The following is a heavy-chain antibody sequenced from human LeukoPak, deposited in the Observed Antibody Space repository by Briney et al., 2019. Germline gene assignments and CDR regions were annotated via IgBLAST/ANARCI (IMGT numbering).Heavy chain of an antibody. D-gene: IGHD2-15*01. CDR2: IYYSGST. Sequence: SQTLSLTCTVSGGSISSGDYYWGWSRQPPGNGLELIEYIYYSGSTYYNPSLKMRVTISLDTSKNQFSLTLSSVTAADTAVYYCARSRGYCSGGSCYRRKTLLWGWDVWGQGTTVTVSS. CDR1: GGSISSGDYY. V-gene: IGHV4-30-4*01. J-gene: IGHJ6*02. CDR3: ARSRGYCSGGSCYRRKTLLWGWDV.